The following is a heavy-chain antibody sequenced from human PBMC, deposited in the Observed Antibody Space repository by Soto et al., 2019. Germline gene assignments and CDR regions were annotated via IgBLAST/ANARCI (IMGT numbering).Heavy chain of an antibody. J-gene: IGHJ3*02. D-gene: IGHD1-7*01. CDR3: ARWPTTSRGAFDI. CDR1: GGSISSGGYF. V-gene: IGHV4-31*02. Sequence: PSETLSLTXTVSGGSISSGGYFWSWIRQHPGKGLEWIGYIYYSGSTYHNPSLKSRITISVNTSKNQFSLKLSSVTAADTAVYYCARWPTTSRGAFDIWGQGTVVTVSS. CDR2: IYYSGST.